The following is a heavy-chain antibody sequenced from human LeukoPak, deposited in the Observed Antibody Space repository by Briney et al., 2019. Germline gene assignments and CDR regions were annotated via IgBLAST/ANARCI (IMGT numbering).Heavy chain of an antibody. CDR1: GFTFDDYA. CDR2: ISWEGDTT. D-gene: IGHD3-10*01. J-gene: IGHJ4*02. CDR3: TRDTDYGSATNYFDH. Sequence: GGSLRLSCAASGFTFDDYAMHWVRQAPGKGLQWVSLISWEGDTTYYADSVRGRFTISRDNSRNFLYLYMNSLRTDDTAFYYCTRDTDYGSATNYFDHWGQGTLVSVSS. V-gene: IGHV3-43*01.